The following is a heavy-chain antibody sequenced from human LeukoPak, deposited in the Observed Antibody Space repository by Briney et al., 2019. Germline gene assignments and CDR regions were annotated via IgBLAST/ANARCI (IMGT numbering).Heavy chain of an antibody. CDR3: AREYYYYGMDV. CDR2: IISILGIA. J-gene: IGHJ6*02. CDR1: GGTFSSYA. V-gene: IGHV1-69*04. Sequence: SVKVSCKASGGTFSSYAISWVRQAPGQGLEWMGRIISILGIANYAQKFQGRVTITADKSTSTAYMELSSLRSEDTAVYYCAREYYYYGMDVWGQGTTVTVSS.